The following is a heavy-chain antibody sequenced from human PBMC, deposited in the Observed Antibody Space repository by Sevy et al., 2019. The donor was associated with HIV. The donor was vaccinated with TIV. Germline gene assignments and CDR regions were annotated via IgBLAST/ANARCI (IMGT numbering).Heavy chain of an antibody. CDR1: GGSISSYY. CDR3: AREEHYDFWSCYYVHGMDV. V-gene: IGHV4-4*07. CDR2: IYTSGCT. D-gene: IGHD3-3*01. Sequence: SETLSLTCTVSGGSISSYYWSWIRQPAGKGLEWIGRIYTSGCTNYNPSLKSRVTMSVDTSQNQFSLKLSSVTAADTAVYYRAREEHYDFWSCYYVHGMDVWGQGTTVTVSS. J-gene: IGHJ6*02.